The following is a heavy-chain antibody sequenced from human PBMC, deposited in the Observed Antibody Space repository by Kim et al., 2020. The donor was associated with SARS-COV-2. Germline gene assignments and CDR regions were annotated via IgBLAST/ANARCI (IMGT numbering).Heavy chain of an antibody. D-gene: IGHD6-19*01. Sequence: YSTSLKTRLTISKDTSKNQVVLTMTNMDPVDTATYYCARMARIAVAADFDYWGQGTLVTVSS. J-gene: IGHJ4*02. V-gene: IGHV2-70*01. CDR3: ARMARIAVAADFDY.